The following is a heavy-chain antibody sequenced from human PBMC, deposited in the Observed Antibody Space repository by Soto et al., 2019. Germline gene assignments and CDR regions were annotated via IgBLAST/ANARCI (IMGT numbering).Heavy chain of an antibody. Sequence: GGSLRLSCVASGLTFGSYWLGWVRQAPGKGLEWVANINQDGSETHYVDSLKGRFTISRDNVKSSLYLQMNSLRAEDTAVYYCVRAANWGQGTLVTVSS. CDR2: INQDGSET. J-gene: IGHJ4*02. CDR3: VRAAN. CDR1: GLTFGSYW. V-gene: IGHV3-7*05.